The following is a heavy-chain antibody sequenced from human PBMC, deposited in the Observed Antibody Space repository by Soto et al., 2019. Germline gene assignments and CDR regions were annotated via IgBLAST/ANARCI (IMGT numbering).Heavy chain of an antibody. D-gene: IGHD3-10*01. CDR3: AREDSSGSIGFDY. V-gene: IGHV1-46*01. CDR1: GYTFTRYY. CDR2: NNPSGGST. Sequence: QVQLVQSGPEVKKPGASVKVSCKASGYTFTRYYIHWVRQAPGQGLEWIGINNPSGGSTRYAQKFQDRVTMTRDTSTSTVYMELSSLRSDDTAVYYCAREDSSGSIGFDYWGQGTLVTVSS. J-gene: IGHJ4*02.